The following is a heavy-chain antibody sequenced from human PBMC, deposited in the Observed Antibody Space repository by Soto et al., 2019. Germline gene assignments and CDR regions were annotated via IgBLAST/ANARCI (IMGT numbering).Heavy chain of an antibody. Sequence: PSETHSLTSTVSGGSSTSSSYYWGWIRQAPGRGLEWIGTIYYRGYTYYNPSLESRVTISADTSKNQLSLNLRSVTAADTAVYYCASPAGADYTFDYWGQGILVTVSS. CDR2: IYYRGYT. CDR3: ASPAGADYTFDY. CDR1: GGSSTSSSYY. J-gene: IGHJ4*02. V-gene: IGHV4-39*01. D-gene: IGHD4-4*01.